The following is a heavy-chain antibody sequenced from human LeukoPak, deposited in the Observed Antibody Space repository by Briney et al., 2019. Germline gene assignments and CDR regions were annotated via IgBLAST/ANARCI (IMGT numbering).Heavy chain of an antibody. CDR3: VKITSVTGGDC. D-gene: IGHD1-14*01. CDR1: GFTFSAYA. CDR2: ISSNGGSS. V-gene: IGHV3-64D*09. J-gene: IGHJ4*02. Sequence: GGSLRVSCSASGFTFSAYAGYWVCQAPGKGLEYVSGISSNGGSSFYADSVKGRFTISRDNSKNTLYLQMSSLRAEDTAVYYCVKITSVTGGDCWGQGTGITVSS.